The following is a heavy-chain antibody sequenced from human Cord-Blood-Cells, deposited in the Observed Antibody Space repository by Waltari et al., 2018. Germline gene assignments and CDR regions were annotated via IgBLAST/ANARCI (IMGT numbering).Heavy chain of an antibody. CDR1: GGSISSGDYY. CDR3: ARRGDCSSTSCYAFDI. Sequence: QVQLQESGPGLVKPSQTLSLTCTVSGGSISSGDYYWSWIRQPPGKGLEWIGYIYYSGSTYYNPSLKSRVTISVDTSKNHFSLKLSSVTAADTAVYYCARRGDCSSTSCYAFDIWGQGTMVTVSS. CDR2: IYYSGST. V-gene: IGHV4-30-4*08. D-gene: IGHD2-2*01. J-gene: IGHJ3*02.